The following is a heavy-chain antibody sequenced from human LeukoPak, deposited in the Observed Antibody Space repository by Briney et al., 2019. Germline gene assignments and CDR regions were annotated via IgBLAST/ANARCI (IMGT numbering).Heavy chain of an antibody. D-gene: IGHD4-17*01. Sequence: PGGSLRLSCAASGFSFSSYWVTWVRQAPGKGLGWVANINQDGSKKYYVDSVKGRFTISRDNAKNSLYLQVNSLRAEDTAVYYCARENGWQPGEYGDYTGFYFDSWGQGTLVTVSS. CDR3: ARENGWQPGEYGDYTGFYFDS. J-gene: IGHJ4*02. CDR1: GFSFSSYW. V-gene: IGHV3-7*01. CDR2: INQDGSKK.